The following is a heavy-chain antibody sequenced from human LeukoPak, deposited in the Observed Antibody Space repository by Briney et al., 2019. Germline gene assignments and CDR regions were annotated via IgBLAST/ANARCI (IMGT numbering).Heavy chain of an antibody. Sequence: SETLSLTCTVSGGSISSNYWSWIRQPPGQGQEGIGYIYYSGSTNYNPSLKSRVTISVATSKNQFSLKLSSVTDADTAVYYCAREGNDYVWGSYRYPAFDIWGQGTMVTVSS. CDR1: GGSISSNY. V-gene: IGHV4-59*01. CDR3: AREGNDYVWGSYRYPAFDI. D-gene: IGHD3-16*02. CDR2: IYYSGST. J-gene: IGHJ3*02.